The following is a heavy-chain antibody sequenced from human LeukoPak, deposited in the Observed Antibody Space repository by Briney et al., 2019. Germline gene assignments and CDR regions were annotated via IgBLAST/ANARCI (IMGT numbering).Heavy chain of an antibody. CDR3: AKAPANSRSGYYCFDY. CDR2: ISWNSGSI. J-gene: IGHJ4*02. CDR1: GFTFSSYA. Sequence: GGSLRLSCAASGFTFSSYAMSWVRQAPGKGLEWVSGISWNSGSIGYADSVKGRFTISRDNAKNSLYLQMNSLRAEDTALYYCAKAPANSRSGYYCFDYWGQGTLVTVSS. V-gene: IGHV3-9*01. D-gene: IGHD3-22*01.